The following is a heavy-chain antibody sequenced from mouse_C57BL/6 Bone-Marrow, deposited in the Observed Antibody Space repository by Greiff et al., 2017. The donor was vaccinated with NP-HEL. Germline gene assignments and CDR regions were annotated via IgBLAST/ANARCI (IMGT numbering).Heavy chain of an antibody. Sequence: QVQLKQSGAELARPGASVKLSCKASGYTFTSYGISWVKQRTGQGLEWIGEIYPRSGNTYYNEKFKGKATLTADKSSSTAYMELRSLTSEDSAVYFCARREITTVVGYWGQGTTLTVSS. CDR3: ARREITTVVGY. CDR1: GYTFTSYG. V-gene: IGHV1-81*01. J-gene: IGHJ2*01. D-gene: IGHD1-1*01. CDR2: IYPRSGNT.